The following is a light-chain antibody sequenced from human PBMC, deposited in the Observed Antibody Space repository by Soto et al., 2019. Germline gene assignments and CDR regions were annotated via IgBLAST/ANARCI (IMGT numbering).Light chain of an antibody. CDR2: GAS. V-gene: IGKV3-20*01. CDR3: QQYGSSPLT. Sequence: EIVLTQYPGTLSLSPGERATLSCMPSPSVSSNFVAWYQQKPGQAPRLLIYGASSRATGIPDRFSGSGSGTDFTLTISRLEPEDFAVYYCQQYGSSPLTFGQGTKVDI. CDR1: PSVSSNF. J-gene: IGKJ1*01.